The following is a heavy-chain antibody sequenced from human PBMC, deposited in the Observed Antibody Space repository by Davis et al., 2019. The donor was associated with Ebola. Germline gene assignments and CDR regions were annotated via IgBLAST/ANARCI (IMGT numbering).Heavy chain of an antibody. CDR1: GFTFSSYA. CDR3: ATLPGYY. D-gene: IGHD1-26*01. J-gene: IGHJ4*02. V-gene: IGHV3-23*01. Sequence: GESLKISCAASGFTFSSYAMSWVRQAPGKGLEWVSAISGSGGSTYYADSVKGRFTISRENSKNTLYLQMNSLRAEDTAVYYCATLPGYYWGQGTLVTVSS. CDR2: ISGSGGST.